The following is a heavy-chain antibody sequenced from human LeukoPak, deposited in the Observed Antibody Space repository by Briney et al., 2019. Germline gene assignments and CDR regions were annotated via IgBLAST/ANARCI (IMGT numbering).Heavy chain of an antibody. CDR1: GFTFSNRY. CDR2: ISYDGSNK. Sequence: GGSLRLSCAAYGFTFSNRYMNWVRQAPGKGLEWVAVISYDGSNKYYADSVKGRFTISRDNSKNTLYLQMNSLRAEDTAVYYCATNYDFWSGHPYYFDYWGQGTLVTVSS. V-gene: IGHV3-30*03. J-gene: IGHJ4*02. D-gene: IGHD3-3*01. CDR3: ATNYDFWSGHPYYFDY.